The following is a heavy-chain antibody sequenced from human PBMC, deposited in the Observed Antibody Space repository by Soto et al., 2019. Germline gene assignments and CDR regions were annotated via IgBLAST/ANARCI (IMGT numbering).Heavy chain of an antibody. J-gene: IGHJ4*02. V-gene: IGHV3-23*01. CDR1: GFTFNIYA. D-gene: IGHD1-20*01. Sequence: GGSLRLSCAASGFTFNIYAMTWVRQAPGKGLEWVSTTGATGRTTYYSDAVKGRFTVSRDNSKNTLDLQMSNLRAEDTAVYYCATVHNTSRSFDYWGQGTLVTVSS. CDR3: ATVHNTSRSFDY. CDR2: TGATGRTT.